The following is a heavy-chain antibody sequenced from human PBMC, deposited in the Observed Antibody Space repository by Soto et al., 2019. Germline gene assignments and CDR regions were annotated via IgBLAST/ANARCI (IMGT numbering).Heavy chain of an antibody. Sequence: EVHLLESGGGLVQPGGSLRLSCAASGFTFSSYAMSWVRQAPGKGLEWVSVISGSGGYTYYADPVKGRFTISRDNTKNTMYLQKNSLRAEDKAVYYGAGWTVVAVAANRGGYFGYWGQGSMVTVTS. J-gene: IGHJ4*02. CDR3: AGWTVVAVAANRGGYFGY. V-gene: IGHV3-23*01. CDR2: ISGSGGYT. D-gene: IGHD2-15*01. CDR1: GFTFSSYA.